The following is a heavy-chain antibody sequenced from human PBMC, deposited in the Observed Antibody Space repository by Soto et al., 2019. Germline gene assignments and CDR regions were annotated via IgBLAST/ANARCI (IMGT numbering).Heavy chain of an antibody. D-gene: IGHD1-26*01. CDR2: MEPRTGRT. CDR3: VRGVSAGVDC. J-gene: IGHJ4*01. V-gene: IGHV1-8*01. CDR1: GYGFSIPD. Sequence: ASVKFFCRASGYGFSIPDIKGGRQTAGRGLEWIGWMEPRTGRTGCAQNFKGRVTMTRDTSINTAYMELTTRTSDDTAYYYCVRGVSAGVDCGRHGTLVTVSS.